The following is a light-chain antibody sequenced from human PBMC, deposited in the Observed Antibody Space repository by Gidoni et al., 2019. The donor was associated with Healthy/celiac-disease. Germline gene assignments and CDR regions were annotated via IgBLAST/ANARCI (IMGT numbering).Light chain of an antibody. CDR3: QQRSNWPLT. J-gene: IGKJ4*01. CDR2: DTS. CDR1: QSISSY. V-gene: IGKV3-11*01. Sequence: EIVLTQSPATLSLSPGERATLSGRASQSISSYFAWYQPKLGQAPRLLIYDTSNRATGIPARVSGSGSGTDFTLTISGLEPEDFAVYYCQQRSNWPLTFGGGTKVEIK.